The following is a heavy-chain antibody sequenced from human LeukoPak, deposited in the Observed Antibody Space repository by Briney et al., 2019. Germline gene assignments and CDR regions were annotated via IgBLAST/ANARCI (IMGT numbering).Heavy chain of an antibody. CDR2: ISWNSGSI. J-gene: IGHJ4*02. V-gene: IGHV3-9*01. CDR3: AKATYYYDGSLDY. CDR1: GFTFDDYA. D-gene: IGHD3-22*01. Sequence: PGRSLRLSCAASGFTFDDYAMHWVRQAPGKGLEWVSGISWNSGSIGYADSVKGRFTISRDNAKNSLYLQMNSLRAEDTALYYCAKATYYYDGSLDYWGQGTLVTVSS.